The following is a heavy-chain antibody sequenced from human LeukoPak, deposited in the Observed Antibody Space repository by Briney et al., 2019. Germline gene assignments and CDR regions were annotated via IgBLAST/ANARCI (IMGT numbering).Heavy chain of an antibody. Sequence: PGGSLRLFCAASGFTFSSYAMHWVRQAPGKGLEWVAVISYDGSNKYYADSVKGRFTISRDNSKNTLYLQMNSLRAEDTAVYYCARDWGRLLWFGELPYWGQGTLVTVSS. CDR2: ISYDGSNK. J-gene: IGHJ4*02. CDR1: GFTFSSYA. CDR3: ARDWGRLLWFGELPY. D-gene: IGHD3-10*01. V-gene: IGHV3-30-3*01.